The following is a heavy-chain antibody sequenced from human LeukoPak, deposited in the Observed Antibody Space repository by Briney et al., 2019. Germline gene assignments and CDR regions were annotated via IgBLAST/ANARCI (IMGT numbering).Heavy chain of an antibody. D-gene: IGHD1-26*01. CDR3: ARVGSRTIEYYFDY. CDR2: IYYSGST. J-gene: IGHJ4*02. Sequence: PSETLSLTCTVSGGSISSYYWSWIRQPPGKGLEWIGYIYYSGSTNYNPSLKSRVTISVDTSKNQFSLKLSSVTAADTAVYYCARVGSRTIEYYFDYWGQGTLVTVSS. V-gene: IGHV4-59*01. CDR1: GGSISSYY.